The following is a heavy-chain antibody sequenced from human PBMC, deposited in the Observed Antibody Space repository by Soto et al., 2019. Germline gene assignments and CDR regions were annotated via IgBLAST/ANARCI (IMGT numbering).Heavy chain of an antibody. CDR2: IYPGDSDT. CDR1: GYSFTSYW. CDR3: ARTGYRGIAVAGTAAWFY. D-gene: IGHD6-19*01. V-gene: IGHV5-51*01. Sequence: GESLKISCKGSGYSFTSYWIGWVRQMPGKGLEWMGIIYPGDSDTRYSPSFQGQVTISADKSISTAYLQWSSLKASDTAMYYCARTGYRGIAVAGTAAWFYWGQGTLVTVSS. J-gene: IGHJ4*02.